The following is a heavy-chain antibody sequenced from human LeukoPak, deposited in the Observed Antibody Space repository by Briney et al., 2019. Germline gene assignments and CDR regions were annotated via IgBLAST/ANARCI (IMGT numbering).Heavy chain of an antibody. J-gene: IGHJ4*02. CDR1: GYRFTNHW. D-gene: IGHD2-15*01. CDR2: IYPADSDT. Sequence: GESLTISCQGSGYRFTNHWIGWVRQMPGKGLEWMGIIYPADSDTKYSPSFQGQVTISVDKSTSTAYLQWSSLRVSDTAMYYCARLLGYCSTGICYFDSWGQGTLVTVSS. CDR3: ARLLGYCSTGICYFDS. V-gene: IGHV5-51*01.